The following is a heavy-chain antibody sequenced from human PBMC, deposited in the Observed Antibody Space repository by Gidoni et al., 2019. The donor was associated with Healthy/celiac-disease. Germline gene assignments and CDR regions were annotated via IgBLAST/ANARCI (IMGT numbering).Heavy chain of an antibody. CDR2: ISYDGSNK. J-gene: IGHJ1*01. D-gene: IGHD6-13*01. CDR1: GFTFSSYA. V-gene: IGHV3-30-3*01. Sequence: QVQLVESGGGVVQPGRSLRLSCAASGFTFSSYAMHWVRQAPGKGLEWVAVISYDGSNKYYADSVKGRFTISRDNSKNTLYLQMNSLRAEDTAVYYCARGAYSSSWSGFQHWGQGTLVTVSS. CDR3: ARGAYSSSWSGFQH.